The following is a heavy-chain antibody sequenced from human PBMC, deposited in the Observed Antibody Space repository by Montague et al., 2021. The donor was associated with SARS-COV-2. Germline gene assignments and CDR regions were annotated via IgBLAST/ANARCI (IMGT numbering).Heavy chain of an antibody. J-gene: IGHJ4*02. Sequence: CAISGDSVSSNIVAWNWIRQSPSRGLEWLGRTYYRSKWYNDYAVSVRSRITISPDTSKNQFSLQLNSVTPEDTAVYYCTQERGPGRTAWHYFDYWAREPWSPSPQ. CDR3: TQERGPGRTAWHYFDY. CDR2: TYYRSKWYN. D-gene: IGHD3-10*01. CDR1: GDSVSSNIVA. V-gene: IGHV6-1*01.